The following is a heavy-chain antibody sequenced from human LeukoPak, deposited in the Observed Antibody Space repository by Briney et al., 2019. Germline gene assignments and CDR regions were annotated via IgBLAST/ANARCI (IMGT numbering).Heavy chain of an antibody. D-gene: IGHD3-22*01. CDR1: GFTFSNFA. Sequence: GGSLRLSCAASGFTFSNFAMNWVRQAPGMGLGWVSAISGSGGSTFYADSVQGRCTISRDNSKNTVYLQMKSLRAEDTAVYYCAKVGYYYDSSGYYLDYWGQGALVTVSS. V-gene: IGHV3-23*01. CDR3: AKVGYYYDSSGYYLDY. CDR2: ISGSGGST. J-gene: IGHJ4*02.